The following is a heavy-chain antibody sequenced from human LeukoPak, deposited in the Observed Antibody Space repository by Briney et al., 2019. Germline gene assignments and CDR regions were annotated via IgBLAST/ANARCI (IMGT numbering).Heavy chain of an antibody. D-gene: IGHD3-3*01. CDR3: ARVPLSTIFGVVIIRGYYYYMDV. Sequence: ASVKVSCKAPGCTFTSYGISWVRQAPGQGLEWMGWISAYNGNTNYAQKLQGRVTMTTDTSTSTAYMELRSLRSDDTAVYYCARVPLSTIFGVVIIRGYYYYMDVWGKGTTVTVSS. CDR1: GCTFTSYG. V-gene: IGHV1-18*01. CDR2: ISAYNGNT. J-gene: IGHJ6*03.